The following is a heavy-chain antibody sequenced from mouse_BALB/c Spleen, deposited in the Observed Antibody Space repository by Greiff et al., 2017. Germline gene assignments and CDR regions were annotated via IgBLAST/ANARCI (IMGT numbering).Heavy chain of an antibody. CDR2: INPYNGDT. Sequence: VQLQQSGPELVKPGASVKISCKASGYSFTGYFMNWVMQSHGKSLEWIGRINPYNGDTFYNQKFKGKATLTVDKSSSTAHMELRSLASEDSAVDYCASTRSFAYWGQGTLVTVSA. J-gene: IGHJ3*01. CDR1: GYSFTGYF. V-gene: IGHV1-20*02. CDR3: ASTRSFAY.